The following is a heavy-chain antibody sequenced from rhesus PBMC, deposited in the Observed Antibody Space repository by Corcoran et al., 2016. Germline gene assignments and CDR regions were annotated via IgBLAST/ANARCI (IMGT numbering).Heavy chain of an antibody. D-gene: IGHD5-42*01. V-gene: IGHV4S14*01. CDR3: ARDEGYSMIY. CDR2: IYGSGGSN. J-gene: IGHJ4*01. Sequence: QVQLQESGPGLVKPSETLSLTCAVPGYSISSGYYWNWIRPPPGKGREWIGSIYGSGGSNYLNPSLKSRVTLSVDTSKNQFSLKLSSVTAADTAVYYCARDEGYSMIYWGQGVLVTVSS. CDR1: GYSISSGYY.